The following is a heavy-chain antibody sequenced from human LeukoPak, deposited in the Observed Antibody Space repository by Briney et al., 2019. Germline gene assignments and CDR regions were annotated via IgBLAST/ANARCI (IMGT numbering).Heavy chain of an antibody. CDR3: ARWVVGATRDYFDY. V-gene: IGHV4-39*07. Sequence: SETLSLTCTVSGGSISSSYYYWGWIRQPPGKGLEWIGSIYYSGSTYYNPSLKSRVTISVDTSKNQFSLKLSSVTAADTAVYYCARWVVGATRDYFDYWGQGTLVTVSS. J-gene: IGHJ4*02. D-gene: IGHD1-26*01. CDR2: IYYSGST. CDR1: GGSISSSYYY.